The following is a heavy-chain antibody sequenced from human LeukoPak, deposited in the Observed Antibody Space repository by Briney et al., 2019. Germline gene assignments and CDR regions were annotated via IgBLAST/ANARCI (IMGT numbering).Heavy chain of an antibody. D-gene: IGHD6-13*01. J-gene: IGHJ4*02. CDR2: INQDGSEK. CDR1: GFTFSSYS. CDR3: ARDLRAVAGTYFDY. Sequence: GGSLRLSCAASGFTFSSYSMSWVRQAPGKGLEWVADINQDGSEKYYVDSVKGRFTISRDNAKNSLSLQMNSLRAEDTAVYYCARDLRAVAGTYFDYWGQGTLVTVSS. V-gene: IGHV3-7*04.